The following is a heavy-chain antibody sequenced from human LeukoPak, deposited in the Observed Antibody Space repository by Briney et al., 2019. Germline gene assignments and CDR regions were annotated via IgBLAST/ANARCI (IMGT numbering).Heavy chain of an antibody. Sequence: GGSLRLSCAASGFTFSSYAMSWVRQAPGKGLEWVSSIYSGGSTYYADSVKGRFTISRDNSKNTLYLQMNSLRAEDTAVYYCARDCSSTRCYDDYYYGMDVWGQGTTVTVS. J-gene: IGHJ6*02. CDR3: ARDCSSTRCYDDYYYGMDV. CDR2: IYSGGST. D-gene: IGHD2-2*01. CDR1: GFTFSSYA. V-gene: IGHV3-66*01.